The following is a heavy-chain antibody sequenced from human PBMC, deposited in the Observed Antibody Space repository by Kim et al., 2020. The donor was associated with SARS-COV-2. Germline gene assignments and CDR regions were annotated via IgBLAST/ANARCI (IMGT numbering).Heavy chain of an antibody. CDR3: ARSKGDYSSGWFDP. J-gene: IGHJ5*02. V-gene: IGHV4-34*01. CDR1: GGSFSGYY. D-gene: IGHD4-4*01. CDR2: INHSGST. Sequence: SETLSLTCAVYGGSFSGYYWSWIRQPPGKGLEWIGEINHSGSTNYNPSLKSRVTISVDTSKNQFSLKLSSVTAADTAVYYCARSKGDYSSGWFDPWGQGTLVTVSS.